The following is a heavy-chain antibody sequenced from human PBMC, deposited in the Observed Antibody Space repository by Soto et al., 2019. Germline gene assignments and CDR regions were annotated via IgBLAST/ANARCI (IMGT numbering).Heavy chain of an antibody. CDR2: INYRGTT. CDR1: GGSITNGDYY. CDR3: ARDAPGEAPY. V-gene: IGHV4-31*03. D-gene: IGHD2-2*01. Sequence: QVQLQESGPGLVRPSQTLSLTCTVSGGSITNGDYYWKWIRQHPGKGLEWIGYINYRGTTFYNPSLKSRVFISVETSKNQFSLNLSSVTAADTAVYFCARDAPGEAPYWGQGTLVTVSS. J-gene: IGHJ4*02.